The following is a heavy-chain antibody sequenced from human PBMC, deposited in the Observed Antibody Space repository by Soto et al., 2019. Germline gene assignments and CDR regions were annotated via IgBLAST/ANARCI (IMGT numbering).Heavy chain of an antibody. CDR3: VNCEIEPAGPFDF. D-gene: IGHD6-13*01. Sequence: QITLKESGPTLVKPTQTPTLTCTFSGFSLSTSGVAVGWIRQPPRKALEWLALIYWDDDKRYSPSLKSRLTITKDTSIDPVALTQSTLAPVDTATYHCVNCEIEPAGPFDFWGQGTLVTVSS. CDR2: IYWDDDK. J-gene: IGHJ4*02. V-gene: IGHV2-5*02. CDR1: GFSLSTSGVA.